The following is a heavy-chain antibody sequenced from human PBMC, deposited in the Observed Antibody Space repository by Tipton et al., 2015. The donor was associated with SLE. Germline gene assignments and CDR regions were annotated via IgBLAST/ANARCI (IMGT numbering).Heavy chain of an antibody. CDR3: ARGLKWYDAFDI. J-gene: IGHJ3*02. V-gene: IGHV3-33*01. Sequence: RSLRLSCAASGFTFSSYGMHWVRQAPGKGLEWVAVIWYDGSNKYYADSVKGRFTISRDNSKNTLYLQMNSLRAEDTAVYYCARGLKWYDAFDIWGQGTMVTVSS. D-gene: IGHD2-15*01. CDR2: IWYDGSNK. CDR1: GFTFSSYG.